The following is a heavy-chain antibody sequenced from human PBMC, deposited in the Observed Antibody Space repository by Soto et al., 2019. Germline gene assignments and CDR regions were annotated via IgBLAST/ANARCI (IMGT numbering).Heavy chain of an antibody. CDR1: GFTFSSYA. Sequence: GGSLRLSCAASGFTFSSYAMSWVRQAPGKGLEWVSAISGSGGSTYYEESGKGRFTISRDNSKNTLYLQMNSRRAEDTAVYYCAKDLRSIAVAGTEYFQHWGQGTLVTVSS. CDR3: AKDLRSIAVAGTEYFQH. CDR2: ISGSGGST. D-gene: IGHD6-19*01. V-gene: IGHV3-23*01. J-gene: IGHJ1*01.